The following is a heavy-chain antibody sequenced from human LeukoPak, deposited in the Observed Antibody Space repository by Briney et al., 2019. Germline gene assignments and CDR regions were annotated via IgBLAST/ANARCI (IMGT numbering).Heavy chain of an antibody. CDR1: GVSVDSDDYY. CDR3: VRGRRSLGEIVPDWHSYGLDV. V-gene: IGHV4-30-4*08. J-gene: IGHJ6*02. D-gene: IGHD3-9*01. Sequence: SETLSLTCTVSGVSVDSDDYYWGWIRRTPGKGLEWIGYTPGSGATAYKSSVRTPSSISLDTSTNQFSLTLSSVAAADSAVYYCVRGRRSLGEIVPDWHSYGLDVWGQGITVTVSS. CDR2: TPGSGAT.